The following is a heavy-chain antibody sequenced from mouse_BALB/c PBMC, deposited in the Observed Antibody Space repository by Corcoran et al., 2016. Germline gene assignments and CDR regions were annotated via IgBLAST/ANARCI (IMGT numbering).Heavy chain of an antibody. D-gene: IGHD2-4*01. CDR3: ARRRNDYDGFAY. J-gene: IGHJ3*01. V-gene: IGHV8-12*01. CDR2: IYWDDDK. CDR1: GFSLSTSGMG. Sequence: QVTLKESDPGILQPSQTLSLTCSFSGFSLSTSGMGVSWIRQTSGKGLEWLAHIYWDDDKRYNPSLKSRLTISKDTSSNQVFLKITSVDTADTSTYYCARRRNDYDGFAYWGQGTLVTVSA.